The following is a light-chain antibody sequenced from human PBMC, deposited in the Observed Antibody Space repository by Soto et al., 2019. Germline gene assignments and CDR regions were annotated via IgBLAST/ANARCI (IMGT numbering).Light chain of an antibody. CDR1: SSDVGSYNL. CDR3: CSYAGSSTVV. CDR2: EGS. Sequence: QSVLTQPASVSGSPGQWITISCTGTSSDVGSYNLVSWYQQHPGKAPKLMIYEGSKRPSGVSNRFSGSKSGNTASLTVSGLQAEDEADYYCCSYAGSSTVVFGGGTKLTVL. V-gene: IGLV2-23*01. J-gene: IGLJ2*01.